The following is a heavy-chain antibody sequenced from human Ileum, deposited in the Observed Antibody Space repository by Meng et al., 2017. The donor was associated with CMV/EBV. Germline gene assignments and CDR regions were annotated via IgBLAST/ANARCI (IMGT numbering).Heavy chain of an antibody. V-gene: IGHV4-38-2*02. J-gene: IGHJ4*02. CDR1: GGSVSSGYY. CDR3: AREITIFGVVIIPVGFDY. D-gene: IGHD3-3*01. CDR2: IYHSGST. Sequence: SETLSLTCTVSGGSVSSGYYWGWIRQPPGKGLEWIGSIYHSGSTYYNPSLKSRVTISVDTSKNQFSLKLSSVTAADTAVYYCAREITIFGVVIIPVGFDYWGQGTLVTVSS.